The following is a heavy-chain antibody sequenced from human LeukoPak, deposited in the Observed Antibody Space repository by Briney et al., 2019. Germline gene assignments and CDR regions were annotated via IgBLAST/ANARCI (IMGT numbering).Heavy chain of an antibody. J-gene: IGHJ6*02. Sequence: GGSLRLSCAASGFTFSTYTYSMNWVRQAPGKGLEWVSYISSSSSTIYCAGSVQGRFTISRDNAKNSLYLQMNSLRAEDTAVYYCARGYYGSESYYSAEKHGMDVWGQGTTVTVSS. CDR2: ISSSSSTI. D-gene: IGHD3-10*01. V-gene: IGHV3-48*04. CDR3: ARGYYGSESYYSAEKHGMDV. CDR1: GFTFSTYTYS.